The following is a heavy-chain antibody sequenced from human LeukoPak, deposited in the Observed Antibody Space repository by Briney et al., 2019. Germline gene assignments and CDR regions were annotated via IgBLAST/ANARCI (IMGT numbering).Heavy chain of an antibody. J-gene: IGHJ4*02. CDR2: IYHSGRT. D-gene: IGHD3-22*01. Sequence: SSQTLSLTCAVSGGSISSGGYSWSWIRQPPGKGLEWIGYIYHSGRTYYNPSLKSRVTISVDTSKNQFSLKLSSVAAADTAVYYCARASWYYDSSGYRYYFDYWGQGTLVTVSS. CDR3: ARASWYYDSSGYRYYFDY. V-gene: IGHV4-30-2*01. CDR1: GGSISSGGYS.